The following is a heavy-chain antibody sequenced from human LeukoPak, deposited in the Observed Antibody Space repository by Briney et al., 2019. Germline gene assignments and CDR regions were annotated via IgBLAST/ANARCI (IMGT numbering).Heavy chain of an antibody. CDR2: IYYSGST. V-gene: IGHV4-39*01. CDR1: GGSISSSSYY. Sequence: SETLSLTCTVSGGSISSSSYYWGWIRQPPGKGLEWLGSIYYSGSTYYNPSLKSRVTISVDTYKNQFSLKLSSVTAADTAVYYCARQMQKSNWFEPWGQGTLVTVSS. CDR3: ARQMQKSNWFEP. J-gene: IGHJ5*02.